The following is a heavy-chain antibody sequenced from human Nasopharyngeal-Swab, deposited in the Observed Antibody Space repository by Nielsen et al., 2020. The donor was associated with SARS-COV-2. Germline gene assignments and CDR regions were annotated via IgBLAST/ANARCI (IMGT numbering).Heavy chain of an antibody. J-gene: IGHJ4*02. Sequence: AGSLRLSCAASGFTFSDYYMSLIRQAPGKGLEWVSYISSSGSTIYYADSVKGRFTISRDNAKNSLYLQMNSLRDEDTAVYYCAREGTTVTTGFDYWGQGTLVTVSS. V-gene: IGHV3-11*04. D-gene: IGHD4-17*01. CDR3: AREGTTVTTGFDY. CDR2: ISSSGSTI. CDR1: GFTFSDYY.